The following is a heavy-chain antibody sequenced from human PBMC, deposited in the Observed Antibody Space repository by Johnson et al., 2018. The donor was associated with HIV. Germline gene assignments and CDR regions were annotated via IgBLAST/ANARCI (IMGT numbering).Heavy chain of an antibody. CDR2: INQDGSEM. D-gene: IGHD6-6*01. CDR1: GFTFSSYA. V-gene: IGHV3-7*01. J-gene: IGHJ3*02. Sequence: VQLVESGGGVVQPGRSLRLSCAASGFTFSSYAFHWVRQAPGKGLEWVANINQDGSEMYYVDSVKGRFTISRDNAKNSMYLQMHSLRAEYPAVYYFATLKGPVLHISARRPDAVDIWGQGTMVTVSS. CDR3: ATLKGPVLHISARRPDAVDI.